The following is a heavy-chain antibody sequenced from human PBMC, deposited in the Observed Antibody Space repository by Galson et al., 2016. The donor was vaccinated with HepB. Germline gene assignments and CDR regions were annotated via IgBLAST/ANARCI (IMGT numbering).Heavy chain of an antibody. J-gene: IGHJ6*01. CDR1: GLTFSPYA. Sequence: SLRLPYAASGLTFSPYAMSWVRHAPGKGLEWVSLISGGNTYYADSVRGRFTISRDNSKNTLYLKMNSLRAEDTAVYYCAKVLPYSAGHGMDVRGQGTTVTVSS. D-gene: IGHD6-13*01. V-gene: IGHV3-23*01. CDR3: AKVLPYSAGHGMDV. CDR2: ISGGNT.